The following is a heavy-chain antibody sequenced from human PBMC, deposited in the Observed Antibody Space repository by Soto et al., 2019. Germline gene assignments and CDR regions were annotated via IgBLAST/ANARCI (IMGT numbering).Heavy chain of an antibody. Sequence: SETLSLTCPVSGGSISSYYWSWIRQPPGKGLEWIGYIYYSGSTNYNPSLKSRVTISVDTSKNQFSLKLSSVTATDTAVYYCARGGGVVDYMDVWGKGTTVTVSS. CDR2: IYYSGST. CDR3: ARGGGVVDYMDV. J-gene: IGHJ6*03. D-gene: IGHD2-15*01. CDR1: GGSISSYY. V-gene: IGHV4-59*01.